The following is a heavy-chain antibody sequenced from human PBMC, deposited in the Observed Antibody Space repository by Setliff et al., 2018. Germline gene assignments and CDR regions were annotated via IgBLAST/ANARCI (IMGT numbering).Heavy chain of an antibody. V-gene: IGHV4-34*01. CDR1: GGSFSGYY. D-gene: IGHD2-15*01. J-gene: IGHJ4*02. CDR3: ANLQPGYCGGGTCPLIDY. CDR2: INHSGST. Sequence: SETLSLTCAVYGGSFSGYYWSWIRQPPGKGLEWLGEINHSGSTNCNPSLKSRVTISVDTSKNQFSLKLSSVTAADTAVYYCANLQPGYCGGGTCPLIDYWGQGTLVTVSS.